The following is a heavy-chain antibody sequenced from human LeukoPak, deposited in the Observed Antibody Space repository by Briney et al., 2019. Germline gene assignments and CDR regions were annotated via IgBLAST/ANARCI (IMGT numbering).Heavy chain of an antibody. J-gene: IGHJ4*02. V-gene: IGHV1-2*02. Sequence: ASVKVSCKASGYTFSGYYIHWVRQAPGQGLEWMGWINPNTGGTNFAQNFQGRVTMTTVTSISTAYMELSRLRSDDTAVYYCARDYYDSSDYYSLTYWGQGTLVTVSS. CDR3: ARDYYDSSDYYSLTY. D-gene: IGHD3-22*01. CDR2: INPNTGGT. CDR1: GYTFSGYY.